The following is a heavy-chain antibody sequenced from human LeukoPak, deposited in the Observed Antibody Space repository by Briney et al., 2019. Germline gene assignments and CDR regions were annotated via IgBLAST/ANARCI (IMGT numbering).Heavy chain of an antibody. CDR2: IRYDASNK. J-gene: IGHJ6*03. V-gene: IGHV3-30*02. CDR1: GFTFSSYG. CDR3: ARDPTVSTPLYYYYYYMDV. Sequence: PGGSLRLSCAASGFTFSSYGMHWVRQAPGQGLEWVTFIRYDASNKYYADSVKGRFTISRDNSKNTLYLQMNSLRAEDTAVYYCARDPTVSTPLYYYYYYMDVWGKGTTVTISS. D-gene: IGHD5/OR15-5a*01.